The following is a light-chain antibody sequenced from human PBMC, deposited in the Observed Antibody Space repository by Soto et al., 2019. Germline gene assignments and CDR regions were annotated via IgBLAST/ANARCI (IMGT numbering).Light chain of an antibody. CDR2: DAS. Sequence: ENVLTQSPGPLSLSPGERATLSCRASQSVGTYLAWYQHKPGQAPRLLVFDASKRATGIPARFSGSGSGTDFTLTISSREPEDFAVYYCQHRSNWPSWTFGEGTKVEIK. J-gene: IGKJ1*01. V-gene: IGKV3-11*01. CDR3: QHRSNWPSWT. CDR1: QSVGTY.